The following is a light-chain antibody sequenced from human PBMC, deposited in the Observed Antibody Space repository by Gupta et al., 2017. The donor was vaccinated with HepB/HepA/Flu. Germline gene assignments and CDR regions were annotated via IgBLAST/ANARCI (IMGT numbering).Light chain of an antibody. Sequence: EIVLTQSPGILSLSPGERATRSCRASQTANSNYFDWYQQKPGQAPRLLIYGTSSMAIDTRVRFSGSGGGTDFTITISRREPEDFEVYYCQQEGSAHRMCSFGQGTKLKIK. J-gene: IGKJ2*04. CDR1: QTANSNY. CDR2: GTS. V-gene: IGKV3-20*01. CDR3: QQEGSAHRMCS.